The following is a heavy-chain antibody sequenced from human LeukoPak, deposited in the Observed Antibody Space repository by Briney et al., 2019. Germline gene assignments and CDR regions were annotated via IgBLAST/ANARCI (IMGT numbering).Heavy chain of an antibody. CDR2: INHSGST. CDR1: GGSFSGYY. CDR3: AVSRKIGPFDY. J-gene: IGHJ4*02. D-gene: IGHD3-3*02. Sequence: SETLSLTCAVYGGSFSGYYWSWIRQPLGKGLEWIGEINHSGSTNYNPSLKSRVTISVDTSKNQFSLKLSSVTAADTAVYYCAVSRKIGPFDYWGQGTLVTVSS. V-gene: IGHV4-34*01.